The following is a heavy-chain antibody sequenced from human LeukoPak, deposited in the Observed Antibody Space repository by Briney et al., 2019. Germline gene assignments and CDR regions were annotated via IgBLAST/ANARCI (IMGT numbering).Heavy chain of an antibody. CDR3: AREEGFDY. J-gene: IGHJ4*02. Sequence: PGGSLRLSCAASGFTFSSYNMNWVRQAPGKGLEWVSFISSTSNTIYYADSMKGRFTISRDNAKNSLYLQMNSLRAEDTAAYYCAREEGFDYWGQGTLVTVSS. V-gene: IGHV3-48*01. CDR1: GFTFSSYN. CDR2: ISSTSNTI.